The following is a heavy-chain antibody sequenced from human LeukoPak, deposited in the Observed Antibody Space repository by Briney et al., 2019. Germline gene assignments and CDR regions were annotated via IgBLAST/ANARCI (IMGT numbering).Heavy chain of an antibody. CDR1: GGSISSGSYY. J-gene: IGHJ4*02. Sequence: SETLSLTCTVSGGSISSGSYYWSWIRQPPGKGLEWIGSIYYSGSTYYNPSLKSRVTISVDTSKNQFSLKLSSVTAADTAVYYCARHGLWQWLAHFDYWGQGTLVTVSS. D-gene: IGHD6-19*01. CDR2: IYYSGST. V-gene: IGHV4-39*01. CDR3: ARHGLWQWLAHFDY.